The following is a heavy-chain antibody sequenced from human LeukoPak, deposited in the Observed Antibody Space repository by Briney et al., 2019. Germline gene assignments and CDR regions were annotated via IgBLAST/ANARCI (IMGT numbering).Heavy chain of an antibody. CDR3: AHFRGGAFDF. D-gene: IGHD2/OR15-2a*01. V-gene: IGHV4-39*01. CDR1: GGSISSSSFY. CDR2: IYYSGST. J-gene: IGHJ3*01. Sequence: PSETLSLTCTVSGGSISSSSFYWGWIRQPPGKCLEWIGSIYYSGSTYYNPSIQSRVTISVDTSKNEFSLRMSSVTAADTAVYYCAHFRGGAFDFWGRGTMVTVFS.